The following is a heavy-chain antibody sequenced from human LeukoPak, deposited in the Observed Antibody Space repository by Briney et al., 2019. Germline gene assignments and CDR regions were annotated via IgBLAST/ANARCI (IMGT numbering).Heavy chain of an antibody. CDR3: ARDDPSMIAALHY. CDR1: GFTFSDYR. CDR2: IDGTSTNI. J-gene: IGHJ4*02. V-gene: IGHV3-21*01. D-gene: IGHD6-6*01. Sequence: NAGGSLRLSCAASGFTFSDYRMSWVRQAPGKGLEWVSSIDGTSTNIYYADSVKGRFTISRDNAKNSVYLQMNSLRAEDTAVYYCARDDPSMIAALHYWGQGTLVTVSS.